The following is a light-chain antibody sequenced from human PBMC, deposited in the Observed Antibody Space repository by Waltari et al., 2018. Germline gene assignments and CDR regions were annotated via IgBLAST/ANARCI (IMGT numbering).Light chain of an antibody. Sequence: EIVLTQSPATLSLSPGERATLSCRASQSVSSYLAWYQQKPGQAPRLLVYDAAKRATGIPGRFSGRASGTDFTLTISSLEPEDFAVYYCQQRSNWRFTFGPGTKVEIK. CDR3: QQRSNWRFT. V-gene: IGKV3-11*01. CDR1: QSVSSY. CDR2: DAA. J-gene: IGKJ3*01.